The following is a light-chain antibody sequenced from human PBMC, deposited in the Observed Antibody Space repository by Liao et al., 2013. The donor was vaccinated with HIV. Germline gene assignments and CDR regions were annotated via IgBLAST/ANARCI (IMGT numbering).Light chain of an antibody. Sequence: SYELTQPPSVSVSPGQTASITCSGDKLGDKYACWYQQKPGQSPVVVISQDSKRPSGIPERFSGSNSGNTATLTISGTQAMDEADYYCQAWDSSTYVFGT. CDR3: QAWDSSTYV. CDR2: QDS. V-gene: IGLV3-1*01. J-gene: IGLJ1*01. CDR1: KLGDKY.